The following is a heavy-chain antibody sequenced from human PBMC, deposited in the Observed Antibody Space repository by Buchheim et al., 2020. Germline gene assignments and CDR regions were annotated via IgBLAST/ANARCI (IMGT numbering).Heavy chain of an antibody. CDR1: GFTFSSYA. V-gene: IGHV3-23*01. CDR3: AKDCPGSTSCYANYYYGMDV. CDR2: ISGSGGST. Sequence: EVQLLESGGGLVQPGGSLRLSCAASGFTFSSYAMSWVRQAPGKGLEWVSAISGSGGSTYYADSVKGRFTISRDNSKNTLYLKMNSLRAEDTAVYYCAKDCPGSTSCYANYYYGMDVWGQGTT. D-gene: IGHD2-2*01. J-gene: IGHJ6*02.